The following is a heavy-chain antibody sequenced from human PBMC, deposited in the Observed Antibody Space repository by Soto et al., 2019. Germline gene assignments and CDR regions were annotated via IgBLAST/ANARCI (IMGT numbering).Heavy chain of an antibody. Sequence: PGGSLRLSCAASEFTFSNYAMSWVRQAPGKGLEWVSAISYGGGTTYYADSVKVRFTISRDNSKNTLYLQMNSLRAEDTAVYYCAKNPGYYYDSTGYHFDYWGQGT. CDR1: EFTFSNYA. J-gene: IGHJ4*02. CDR2: ISYGGGTT. CDR3: AKNPGYYYDSTGYHFDY. D-gene: IGHD3-22*01. V-gene: IGHV3-23*01.